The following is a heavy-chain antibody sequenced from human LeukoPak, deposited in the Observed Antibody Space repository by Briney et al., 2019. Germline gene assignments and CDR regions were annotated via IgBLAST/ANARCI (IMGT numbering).Heavy chain of an antibody. CDR2: YSGST. CDR3: ARGYYYGSGSYKPVDY. Sequence: YSGSTYYNPSLKSRVTISVDTSKNQFSLKLSSVTAADTAVYYCARGYYYGSGSYKPVDYWGQGTLVTVSS. V-gene: IGHV4-39*07. J-gene: IGHJ4*02. D-gene: IGHD3-10*01.